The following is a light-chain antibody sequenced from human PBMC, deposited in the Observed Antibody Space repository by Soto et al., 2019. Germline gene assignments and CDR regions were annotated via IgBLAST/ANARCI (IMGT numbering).Light chain of an antibody. CDR1: NSDVGGYNY. V-gene: IGLV2-14*01. CDR2: EVS. CDR3: SSYTPSTPWV. Sequence: QSVLTQPASVSGSPGQSITISCTGTNSDVGGYNYVSWYQHHPGKAPKLMIYEVSNRPSGVSNRFSGSKSGNTASLTISGLQAEDEADYYCSSYTPSTPWVFGGGSKVTAL. J-gene: IGLJ3*02.